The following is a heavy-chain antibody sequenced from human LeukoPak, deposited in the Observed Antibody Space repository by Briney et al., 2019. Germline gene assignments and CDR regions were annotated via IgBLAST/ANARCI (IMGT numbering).Heavy chain of an antibody. J-gene: IGHJ4*02. V-gene: IGHV1-2*02. CDR2: INPKSGGT. CDR1: GYTFTGFY. D-gene: IGHD4-11*01. Sequence: ASVKVSCKASGYTFTGFYIHWVRQAPGQGLEWMGWINPKSGGTNSAQKFQGRVTMTRDTSISTAYMELSSLRSDDTAVHYCARDPIDYIGGIDYWGQGTLVTVSS. CDR3: ARDPIDYIGGIDY.